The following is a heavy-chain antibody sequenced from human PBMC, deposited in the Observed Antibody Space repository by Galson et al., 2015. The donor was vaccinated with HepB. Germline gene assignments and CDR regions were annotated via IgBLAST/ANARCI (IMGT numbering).Heavy chain of an antibody. D-gene: IGHD6-13*01. CDR2: ISSSSSYI. V-gene: IGHV3-21*01. CDR1: GFTFSSYS. Sequence: SLRLSCAASGFTFSSYSMNWVRQAPGKGLEWVSSISSSSSYIYYADSVKGRFTISRDNAKNSLYLQMNSLRAEDTAVYYCARDLGMSSSWYPRNWYFDLWGRGTLVTVSS. J-gene: IGHJ2*01. CDR3: ARDLGMSSSWYPRNWYFDL.